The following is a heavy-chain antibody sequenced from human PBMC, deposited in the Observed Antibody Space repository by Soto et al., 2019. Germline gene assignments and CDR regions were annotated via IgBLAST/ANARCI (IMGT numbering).Heavy chain of an antibody. CDR2: IWYDGSNK. CDR1: GFTFSSYG. J-gene: IGHJ4*02. CDR3: ARDRYSSGWYDFDY. Sequence: QVQLVESGGGVVQPGRSLRLSCAASGFTFSSYGMHWVRQAPGKGLEWVAVIWYDGSNKYYADSVKCRFTISRDNSKNPLYLQMNSLRAEDTAVYYCARDRYSSGWYDFDYWGQGTLVTVSS. D-gene: IGHD6-19*01. V-gene: IGHV3-33*01.